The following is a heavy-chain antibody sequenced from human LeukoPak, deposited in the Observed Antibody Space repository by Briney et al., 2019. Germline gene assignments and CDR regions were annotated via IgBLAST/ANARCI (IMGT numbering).Heavy chain of an antibody. J-gene: IGHJ4*02. V-gene: IGHV3-74*01. CDR2: INSDGSST. Sequence: PEGSLRLSCAASGFTFSSYWMHWVRQAPGKGLVWVSRINSDGSSTSYADSVKGRFTISRDNAKNTLYLQMNSLRAEDTAVYYCARGMHYDLGFDYWGQGTLVTVSS. CDR3: ARGMHYDLGFDY. CDR1: GFTFSSYW. D-gene: IGHD3-3*01.